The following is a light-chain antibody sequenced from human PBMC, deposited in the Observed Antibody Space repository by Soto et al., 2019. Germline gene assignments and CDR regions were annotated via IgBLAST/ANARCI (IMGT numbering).Light chain of an antibody. CDR2: GAS. J-gene: IGKJ4*01. V-gene: IGKV3-11*01. CDR1: QSVSSY. CDR3: QQRSNWPF. Sequence: EIVLTPSPATLSLSPGERATLSCRASQSVSSYLAWYQQKPGQAPRLVISGASSRTSGIPDRFSASGSGTDFTLTISRLEPEDFAVYYCQQRSNWPFFGGGTKVDIK.